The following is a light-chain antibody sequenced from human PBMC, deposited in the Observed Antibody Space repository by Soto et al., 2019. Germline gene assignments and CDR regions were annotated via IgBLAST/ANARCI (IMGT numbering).Light chain of an antibody. CDR2: AAS. V-gene: IGKV3-20*01. CDR1: QILSGTY. CDR3: QHYVSSPLT. J-gene: IGKJ4*01. Sequence: DIVLTQSTDTLSLSPGESATLSCRASQILSGTYLAWYQQKLGQSPRLLIYAASTRATGVPDRFSGSGSGTDFTLTISRLEPEDFAVYYCQHYVSSPLTFGGGTKVEIK.